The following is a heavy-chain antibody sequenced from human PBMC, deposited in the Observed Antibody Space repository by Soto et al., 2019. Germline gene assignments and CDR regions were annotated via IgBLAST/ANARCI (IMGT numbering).Heavy chain of an antibody. CDR3: AKSFPPFKSRPQVYLGFDY. CDR2: ISYDGSNK. J-gene: IGHJ4*02. Sequence: PGGSLRLSCAASGFTFSSYGMHWVRQAPGKGLEWVAVISYDGSNKYYADSVKGRFTISRDNSKNTLYLQMNSLRAEDTAVYYCAKSFPPFKSRPQVYLGFDYWGQGTLVTVSS. CDR1: GFTFSSYG. D-gene: IGHD1-20*01. V-gene: IGHV3-30*18.